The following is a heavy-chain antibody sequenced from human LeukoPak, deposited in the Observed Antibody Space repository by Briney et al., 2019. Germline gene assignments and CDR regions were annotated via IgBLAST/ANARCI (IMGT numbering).Heavy chain of an antibody. J-gene: IGHJ4*02. CDR3: ARGLHRSSDWYANY. CDR1: GFTFSSYG. D-gene: IGHD6-19*01. V-gene: IGHV3-33*01. CDR2: IWYDGSNK. Sequence: GGSLRLSCAASGFTFSSYGMHWVRQAPGKGLEWVAVIWYDGSNKYYADSVKGRFTISRDNSKNTLYLQMNSLRAEDTAVYYCARGLHRSSDWYANYWGQGTLVTVSS.